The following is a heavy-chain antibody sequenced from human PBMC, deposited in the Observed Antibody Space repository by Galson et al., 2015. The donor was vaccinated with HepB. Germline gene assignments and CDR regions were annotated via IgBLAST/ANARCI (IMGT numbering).Heavy chain of an antibody. Sequence: PALVKPTQTHLLTCTFSGFSLTTREMCVSWIRQAPGKALEWLARIDWDDDIYYSTSLKTRLTIPKDTSKNQVVLIMTKLDPVDTATYYCARGGSLFDYWGQGTLVTVSS. CDR3: ARGGSLFDY. D-gene: IGHD3-10*01. J-gene: IGHJ4*02. CDR2: IDWDDDI. CDR1: GFSLTTREMC. V-gene: IGHV2-70*11.